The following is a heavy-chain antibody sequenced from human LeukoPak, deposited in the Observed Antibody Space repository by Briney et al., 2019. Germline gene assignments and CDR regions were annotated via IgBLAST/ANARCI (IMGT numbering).Heavy chain of an antibody. D-gene: IGHD4-17*01. CDR3: ARYDYGDCWFDP. V-gene: IGHV4-31*03. J-gene: IGHJ5*02. CDR1: GGSISSGGYY. Sequence: SETLSLTCTVSGGSISSGGYYWSWIRQHPGKGLEWIGYIYYSGSTYYNPSLKSRVTISVDTSKNQFSLKLSSVTAADTAVYYCARYDYGDCWFDPWGQGTLVTVSS. CDR2: IYYSGST.